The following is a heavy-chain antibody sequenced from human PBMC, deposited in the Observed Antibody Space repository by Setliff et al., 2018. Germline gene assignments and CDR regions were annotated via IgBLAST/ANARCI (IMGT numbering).Heavy chain of an antibody. J-gene: IGHJ6*03. CDR3: AREQWLDPPGYYYMDV. CDR2: IYHRGST. CDR1: GYSISSSYY. V-gene: IGHV4-38-2*02. D-gene: IGHD6-19*01. Sequence: SETLSLTCAVSGYSISSSYYWGWIRQPPGKGLEWIGSIYHRGSTFYNPSLKSRVTISVDTSKNQFSLRLNSVTAADMAVYYCAREQWLDPPGYYYMDVWGKGTTVTVSS.